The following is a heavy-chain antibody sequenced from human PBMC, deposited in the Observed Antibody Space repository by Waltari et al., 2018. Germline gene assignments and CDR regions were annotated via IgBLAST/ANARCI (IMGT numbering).Heavy chain of an antibody. CDR3: AREGARGYSYGSNWFDP. V-gene: IGHV4-4*07. CDR2: IYTSGST. Sequence: QVQLQESGTGLVKPSETLSLTCTVSGGSISSYYWRWIRQPAGKGLEWIGRIYTSGSTNYNPSLKSRVTMSVDTSKNQFSLKLSSVTAADTAVYYCAREGARGYSYGSNWFDPWGQGTLVTVSS. CDR1: GGSISSYY. J-gene: IGHJ5*02. D-gene: IGHD5-18*01.